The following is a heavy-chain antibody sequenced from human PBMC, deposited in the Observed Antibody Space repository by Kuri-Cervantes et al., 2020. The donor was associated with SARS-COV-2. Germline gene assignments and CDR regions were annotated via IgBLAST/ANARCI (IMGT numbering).Heavy chain of an antibody. Sequence: GESLKISCAASGFTFSSYGMNWVRQAPGKGLEYVSSISSSSSYIYYADSVKGRFTISRDNAKNSLHLQMNSLRAEDTAVYYCARDGGGRPTHSDYWGQGTLGTVSS. V-gene: IGHV3-21*01. J-gene: IGHJ4*02. D-gene: IGHD2-15*01. CDR1: GFTFSSYG. CDR2: ISSSSSYI. CDR3: ARDGGGRPTHSDY.